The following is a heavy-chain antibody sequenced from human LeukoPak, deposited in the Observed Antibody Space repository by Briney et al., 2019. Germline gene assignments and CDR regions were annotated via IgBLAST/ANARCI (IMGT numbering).Heavy chain of an antibody. CDR2: IYYSGSN. D-gene: IGHD3-16*02. Sequence: PSETLSLTCTVSGGAISGSRDYWGWIRQPPGKGLEWIASIYYSGSNHYNPSLKSRVTISVDTSKNQFSLKLSSVTAADTAVYYCAREDYDYVWGSYRLEYYFDYWGQGTLVTVSS. CDR1: GGAISGSRDY. V-gene: IGHV4-39*07. J-gene: IGHJ4*02. CDR3: AREDYDYVWGSYRLEYYFDY.